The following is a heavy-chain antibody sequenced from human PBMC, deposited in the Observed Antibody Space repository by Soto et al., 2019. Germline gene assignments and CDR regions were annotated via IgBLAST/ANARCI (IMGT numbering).Heavy chain of an antibody. CDR2: MNPNSGNT. Sequence: ASVKVSCKASGYTFTSYDINWVRQATGQGLEWVGWMNPNSGNTGYAQKFQGRVTMTRDTSISTAYVELSSLRSEDTAVYYCARGPVLRFLEWFAYNWFDPWGQGTLVTVSS. CDR3: ARGPVLRFLEWFAYNWFDP. V-gene: IGHV1-8*01. CDR1: GYTFTSYD. D-gene: IGHD3-3*01. J-gene: IGHJ5*02.